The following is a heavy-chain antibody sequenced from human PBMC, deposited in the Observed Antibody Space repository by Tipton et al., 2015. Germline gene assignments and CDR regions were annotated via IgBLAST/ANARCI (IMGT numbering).Heavy chain of an antibody. J-gene: IGHJ4*02. CDR3: ARHYCSGDTCYHFDY. D-gene: IGHD2-15*01. V-gene: IGHV6-1*01. CDR2: TYYRSKWYN. Sequence: GLVKPSQTLSLTCAISGDSVSSNSATWNWFRRSPSRGLEWLGRTYYRSKWYNDYAVSVKSRITINPDTSKNQLSLQLNSVTPEDTAVHYCARHYCSGDTCYHFDYWGQGTLVTVSS. CDR1: GDSVSSNSAT.